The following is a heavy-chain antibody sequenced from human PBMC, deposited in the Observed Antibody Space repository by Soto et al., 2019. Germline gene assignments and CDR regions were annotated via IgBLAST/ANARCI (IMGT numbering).Heavy chain of an antibody. D-gene: IGHD3-9*01. J-gene: IGHJ4*02. V-gene: IGHV4-59*08. Sequence: SETLSLTCTVSGGSISSYYWSWIRQPPGKGLEWIGYIYYSGSTNYNPSLKSRVTISVDTSKKQFSLKLSSVTAADTAVYFCARHAVYLTGYYFFDYWGQGTLVTVSS. CDR2: IYYSGST. CDR3: ARHAVYLTGYYFFDY. CDR1: GGSISSYY.